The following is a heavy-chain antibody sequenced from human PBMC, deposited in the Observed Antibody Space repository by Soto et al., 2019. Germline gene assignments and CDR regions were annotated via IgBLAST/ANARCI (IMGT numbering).Heavy chain of an antibody. J-gene: IGHJ4*02. CDR3: AKGSSSWYGEFDY. CDR2: ISYDGSNK. Sequence: QVQLVESGGGVVQPGRSLRLSCAASGFTFSSYGMHWVRQAPGKGLEWVAVISYDGSNKYYADSVKGRFTISRDNSKNTLYLQMNSLRAEDTAVYYCAKGSSSWYGEFDYWGQGTLVTVSS. V-gene: IGHV3-30*18. D-gene: IGHD6-13*01. CDR1: GFTFSSYG.